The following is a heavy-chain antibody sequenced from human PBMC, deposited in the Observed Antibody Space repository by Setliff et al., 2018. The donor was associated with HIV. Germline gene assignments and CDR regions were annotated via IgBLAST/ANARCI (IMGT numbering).Heavy chain of an antibody. V-gene: IGHV1-69*05. CDR2: IIPIFKSA. CDR1: GDTLNNYG. CDR3: ARTSGDAYNYEGAFDV. D-gene: IGHD5-12*01. J-gene: IGHJ3*01. Sequence: SVKVSCKDSGDTLNNYGLNWVRQAPGQGLEWMGGIIPIFKSADYAQKFQGRVTITTDESTSTAYMDLSSLKSEDTAIYYCARTSGDAYNYEGAFDVWGQGTLVTVSS.